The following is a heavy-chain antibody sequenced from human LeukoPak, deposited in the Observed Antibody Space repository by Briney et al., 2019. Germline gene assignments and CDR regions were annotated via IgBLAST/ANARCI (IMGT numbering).Heavy chain of an antibody. D-gene: IGHD5-18*01. Sequence: ASVKVSCKASGYTFTSYGISWVRQAPGQGLEWMGWISAYNGNTNYAQKLQGRVTMTTDTSTSTAYMELRSLRSDDTAVYYCARVYLGIQLWFGAFDIWGQGTMVTVSS. V-gene: IGHV1-18*01. J-gene: IGHJ3*02. CDR2: ISAYNGNT. CDR3: ARVYLGIQLWFGAFDI. CDR1: GYTFTSYG.